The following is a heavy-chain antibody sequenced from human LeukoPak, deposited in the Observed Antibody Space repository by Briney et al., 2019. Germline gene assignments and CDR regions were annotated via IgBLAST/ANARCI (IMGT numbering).Heavy chain of an antibody. V-gene: IGHV1-18*01. CDR3: ARLGSYNYFDY. D-gene: IGHD1-26*01. CDR2: SSAYT. CDR1: GYTFTSFG. J-gene: IGHJ4*02. Sequence: GASVKVSCKASGYTFTSFGISWVRQAPEQGLEWMGWSSAYTNYAQKFQGRVTMTTDTSTSTAYMEVRSLRSDDTAVYYCARLGSYNYFDYWGQGTLVTVSS.